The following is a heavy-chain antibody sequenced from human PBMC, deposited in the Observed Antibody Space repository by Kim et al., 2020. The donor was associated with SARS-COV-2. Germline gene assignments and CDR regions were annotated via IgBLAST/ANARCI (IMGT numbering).Heavy chain of an antibody. D-gene: IGHD5-18*01. V-gene: IGHV4-4*07. Sequence: NPYLQSRVNISADISKNQFSLTLTSVTAADTAVYYCAAAGYTYSQSYFDYWGPGLLVTVSS. CDR3: AAAGYTYSQSYFDY. J-gene: IGHJ4*02.